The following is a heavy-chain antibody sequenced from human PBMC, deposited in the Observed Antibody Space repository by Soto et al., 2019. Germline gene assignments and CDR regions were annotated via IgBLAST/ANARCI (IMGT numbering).Heavy chain of an antibody. CDR2: IYYSGST. Sequence: KPSETLSLTCTVSGGSISSGGYYWSWIRQHPGKGLEWIGYIYYSGSTYYNPSLKSRVTISVDTSKNQFSLKLSSVTAADTAVYYCARERGALTIFGVVTPFYGMDVWGQGTTVTVSS. CDR3: ARERGALTIFGVVTPFYGMDV. J-gene: IGHJ6*02. CDR1: GGSISSGGYY. D-gene: IGHD3-3*01. V-gene: IGHV4-30-4*08.